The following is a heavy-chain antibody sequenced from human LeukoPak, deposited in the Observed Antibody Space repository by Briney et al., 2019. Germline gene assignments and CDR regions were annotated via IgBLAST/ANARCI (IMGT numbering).Heavy chain of an antibody. CDR3: ASSQRWIQLWSD. J-gene: IGHJ4*02. CDR1: SGSISSNNHF. Sequence: ETLSLTCTVSSGSISSNNHFWGWIRQPQGKGLEWIGNIDYSGSTDYNPSLKSRVTISVDKSKNQFSLKLSSVTAADTAVYYCASSQRWIQLWSDWGQGTLVTVSS. CDR2: IDYSGST. V-gene: IGHV4-61*05. D-gene: IGHD5-18*01.